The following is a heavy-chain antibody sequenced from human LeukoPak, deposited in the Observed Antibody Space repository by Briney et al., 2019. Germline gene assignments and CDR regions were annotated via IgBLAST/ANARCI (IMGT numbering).Heavy chain of an antibody. Sequence: GASVKGSCEASGYTFTSHGISWVRLAPGQGLEWMGWISAYNGDTNYAQRFQGRVTMTTDTSTSTAYMELRSLRSDDTAVYYCARDPSNSSGWKTWFDPWGQGTLVTVSS. V-gene: IGHV1-18*01. CDR1: GYTFTSHG. CDR2: ISAYNGDT. J-gene: IGHJ5*02. CDR3: ARDPSNSSGWKTWFDP. D-gene: IGHD6-19*01.